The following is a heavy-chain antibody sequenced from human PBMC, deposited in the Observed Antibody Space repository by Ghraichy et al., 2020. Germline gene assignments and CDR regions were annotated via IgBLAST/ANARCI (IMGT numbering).Heavy chain of an antibody. CDR1: GATIINSDYY. CDR2: IYYSGST. Sequence: SETLSLTCTVSGATIINSDYYWGWIRQPPGRGPEWIGSIYYSGSTYYNPSLKGGVTISVDTSKNQFSLTLGSMTPADTAVYYCARGLYDGHDYWGQGSLSTVPS. V-gene: IGHV4-39*01. CDR3: ARGLYDGHDY. J-gene: IGHJ4*02. D-gene: IGHD3-16*01.